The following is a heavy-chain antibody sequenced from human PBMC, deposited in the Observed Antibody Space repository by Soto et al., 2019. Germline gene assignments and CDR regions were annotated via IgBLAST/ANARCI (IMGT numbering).Heavy chain of an antibody. CDR1: GGSISSGGYY. Sequence: QVQLQESGPGLVKPSQTLSLTCTVSGGSISSGGYYWSWIRQHPGKGLEWIGYIYYSGSTYYNPSLKRRVTISVDTSKNQFSLKLSSVTAADTAVYYCARDRHPEGIAAAGDYYYGMDVWGQGTTVTVSS. V-gene: IGHV4-31*03. D-gene: IGHD6-13*01. CDR3: ARDRHPEGIAAAGDYYYGMDV. J-gene: IGHJ6*02. CDR2: IYYSGST.